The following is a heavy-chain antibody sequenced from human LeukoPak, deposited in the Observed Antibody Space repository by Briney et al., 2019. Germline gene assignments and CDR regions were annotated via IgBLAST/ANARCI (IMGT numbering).Heavy chain of an antibody. D-gene: IGHD6-13*01. Sequence: GGSLRLSCAASGFTFSSYAMHWVRQAPGKGLEWVAVISYDGSNKYYADSVKGRFTISRDNSKNTLYLQMNSLRAEDTAVYYCARRAGSNWYMDYWGQGTLVTVSS. J-gene: IGHJ4*02. CDR1: GFTFSSYA. CDR2: ISYDGSNK. CDR3: ARRAGSNWYMDY. V-gene: IGHV3-30-3*01.